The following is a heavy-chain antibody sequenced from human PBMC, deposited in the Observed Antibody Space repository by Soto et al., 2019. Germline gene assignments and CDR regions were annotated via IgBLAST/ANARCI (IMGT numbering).Heavy chain of an antibody. CDR2: ISYDGSNK. CDR1: GFTFSNYA. V-gene: IGHV3-30-3*01. CDR3: AREGVAATSIKFDY. Sequence: QVQLVESGGGVVQPGRSLRLSCAASGFTFSNYAMHWVRQAPGKGLEWVAVISYDGSNKYYADSVKGRFTFSRDNSKNTLYLQMNSLRAEDTAVYYCAREGVAATSIKFDYWGQGTLVTVSS. D-gene: IGHD2-15*01. J-gene: IGHJ4*02.